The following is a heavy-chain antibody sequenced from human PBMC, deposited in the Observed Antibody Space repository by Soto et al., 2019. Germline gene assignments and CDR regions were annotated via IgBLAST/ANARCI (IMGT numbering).Heavy chain of an antibody. J-gene: IGHJ4*01. CDR1: GFIFSNFE. V-gene: IGHV3-48*03. D-gene: IGHD6-13*01. Sequence: LRLSFAVSGFIFSNFEMNWVRQAPGKGLEWISYVSNSGTKSYADSVKGRFTISRDNTKDSLYLQMNSLRAEDTAVYYCARGDTSWYASFDYWGHGVLVTVSS. CDR2: VSNSGTK. CDR3: ARGDTSWYASFDY.